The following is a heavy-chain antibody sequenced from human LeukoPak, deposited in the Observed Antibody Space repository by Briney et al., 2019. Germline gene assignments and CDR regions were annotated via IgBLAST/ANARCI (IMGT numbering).Heavy chain of an antibody. D-gene: IGHD6-13*01. V-gene: IGHV3-23*01. CDR2: SSGGGLST. Sequence: GGSLRLSCAASGFTFSSYAMNWVRQAPGKGLEWVSASSGGGLSTYYADSVKGRFTISRDNSKNTLYLQMNSLTTEDTAVYYCNIETAWYSSSVGLWGQGTLVTVSS. CDR1: GFTFSSYA. J-gene: IGHJ4*02. CDR3: NIETAWYSSSVGL.